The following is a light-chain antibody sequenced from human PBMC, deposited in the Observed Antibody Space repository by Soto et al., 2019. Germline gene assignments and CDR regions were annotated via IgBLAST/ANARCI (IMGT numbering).Light chain of an antibody. V-gene: IGLV1-44*01. CDR3: AAWDDSLNGFYV. CDR2: NND. CDR1: SSNIGTTS. J-gene: IGLJ1*01. Sequence: QSVLTQPPSTSGTPGQRVTISCAGGSSNIGTTSVNWYQQLPGRAPKLLIYNNDLRPSGVPDRFSGSKSGTSASLAISGLQSQDEADYYCAAWDDSLNGFYVFGIGTKLTVL.